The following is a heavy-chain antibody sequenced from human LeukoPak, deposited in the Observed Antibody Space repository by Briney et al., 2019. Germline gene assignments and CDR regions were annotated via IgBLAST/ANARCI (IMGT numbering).Heavy chain of an antibody. CDR3: ASVSVWELATHPGGSFDY. Sequence: SQTLSLTCTVSGGLISRIEYYWSWIRQSPVKGLEWLGHIYHTGTTLYSPHLNNRLSVSVDSSRNQFSLTLNSVTAADTAVYYCASVSVWELATHPGGSFDYWGRGILVTVSS. D-gene: IGHD1-26*01. J-gene: IGHJ4*02. CDR1: GGLISRIEYY. CDR2: IYHTGTT. V-gene: IGHV4-30-4*01.